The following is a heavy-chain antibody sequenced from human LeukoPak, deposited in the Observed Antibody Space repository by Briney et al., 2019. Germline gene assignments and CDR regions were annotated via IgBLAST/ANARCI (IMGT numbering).Heavy chain of an antibody. Sequence: SETPSLTCTASGGSISSYYWSWIRQPPGKGLEWIGYIYYSGSTIYNPSLKSRVTISVDTSKNQFSLKLSSVTAADTVVYYCARGYSGYDYFDYWGQGTLVTVSS. CDR3: ARGYSGYDYFDY. CDR1: GGSISSYY. D-gene: IGHD5-12*01. CDR2: IYYSGST. V-gene: IGHV4-59*01. J-gene: IGHJ4*02.